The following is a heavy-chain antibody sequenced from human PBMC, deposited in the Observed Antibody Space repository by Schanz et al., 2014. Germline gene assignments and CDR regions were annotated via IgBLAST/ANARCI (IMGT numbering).Heavy chain of an antibody. CDR3: AKGSRSGSKVMDV. V-gene: IGHV3-9*01. CDR2: IPWNGAAI. D-gene: IGHD3-10*01. CDR1: GFTFSSYW. J-gene: IGHJ6*03. Sequence: EVQLVESGGGLVQPGGSLRLSCAASGFTFSSYWMHWVRQAPGKGLEWVSNIPWNGAAIGYAGSVRGRFTISRDSAKNSLYLQMNSLRPEDTALYYCAKGSRSGSKVMDVWGKGTTVIVSS.